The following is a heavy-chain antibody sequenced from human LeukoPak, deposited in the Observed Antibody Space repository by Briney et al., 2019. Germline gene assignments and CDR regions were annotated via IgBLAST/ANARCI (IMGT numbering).Heavy chain of an antibody. D-gene: IGHD3-10*01. Sequence: GGSLRLSCAASGFTFSNYAMSWVRQAPGKGLEWVSGISGSGASTYYVDSVKGRFTISRDNSKNTLYLQMNSLRAEDTAVYYCARGYGSGSYYRDYFDYWGQGTLVTVSS. J-gene: IGHJ4*02. CDR3: ARGYGSGSYYRDYFDY. CDR2: ISGSGAST. CDR1: GFTFSNYA. V-gene: IGHV3-23*01.